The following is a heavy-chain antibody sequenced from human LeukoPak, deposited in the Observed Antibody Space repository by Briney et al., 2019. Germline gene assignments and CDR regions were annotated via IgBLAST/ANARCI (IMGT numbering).Heavy chain of an antibody. D-gene: IGHD6-19*01. Sequence: GGSLRLSCAASGFTFTTYAINWVRQAPGKGLEWVSGISADDKAYYADSVKGRFTISRDNSKNTVPLQMSSLRAEDTALYYCAKDLALAGTGGGFDVWGQGRRVAVSS. CDR3: AKDLALAGTGGGFDV. V-gene: IGHV3-23*01. CDR1: GFTFTTYA. CDR2: ISADDKA. J-gene: IGHJ3*01.